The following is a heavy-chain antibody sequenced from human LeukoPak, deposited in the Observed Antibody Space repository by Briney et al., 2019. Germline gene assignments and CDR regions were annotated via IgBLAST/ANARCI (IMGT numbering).Heavy chain of an antibody. Sequence: RGSLRLSCAASGFTFSGYWMHWVRQAPGKGLVWVSGINSDGISTSYADSVKGRFTISRDNAKNTLYLQMNSLRAEDTAVFYCARDRSYIDYWGQGTLVTVSS. CDR2: INSDGIST. V-gene: IGHV3-74*01. J-gene: IGHJ4*02. CDR1: GFTFSGYW. CDR3: ARDRSYIDY.